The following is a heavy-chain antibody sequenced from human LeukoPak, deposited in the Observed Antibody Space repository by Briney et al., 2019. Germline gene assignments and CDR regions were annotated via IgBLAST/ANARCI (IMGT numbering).Heavy chain of an antibody. D-gene: IGHD6-19*01. CDR2: IYTSGST. CDR1: GNSISSGDNY. Sequence: SETLSLTCTVSGNSISSGDNYWSWLRQPAGTGLDGFGRIYTSGSTNYNPSLKSRVTISVDTSKNQFSLKLSSVTAADTAVYYCARSRGWYMGGDQIDYWGQGTLVTVSS. CDR3: ARSRGWYMGGDQIDY. J-gene: IGHJ4*02. V-gene: IGHV4-61*02.